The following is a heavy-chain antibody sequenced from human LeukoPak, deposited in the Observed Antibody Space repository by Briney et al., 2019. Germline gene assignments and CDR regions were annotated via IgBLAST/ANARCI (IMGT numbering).Heavy chain of an antibody. J-gene: IGHJ4*02. CDR3: ARGGTVMVYAISYYFDY. V-gene: IGHV4-31*03. D-gene: IGHD2-8*01. CDR1: GGSISSGGYY. Sequence: SETLSLTCTVSGGSISSGGYYWSWIRQHPGKGLEWIGYIYYSGSTYYNPSLKSRVTISVDTSKNQFSLKLSSVTAADTAVYYCARGGTVMVYAISYYFDYWGQGTLVTVSS. CDR2: IYYSGST.